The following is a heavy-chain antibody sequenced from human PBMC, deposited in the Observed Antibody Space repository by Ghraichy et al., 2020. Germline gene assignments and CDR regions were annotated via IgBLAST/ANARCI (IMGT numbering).Heavy chain of an antibody. CDR3: ARDGGITVAGTGYFQH. CDR1: GFTFSSYS. J-gene: IGHJ1*01. V-gene: IGHV3-21*01. CDR2: ISSSSSYI. Sequence: GGSLRLSCAASGFTFSSYSMNWVRQAPGKGLEWVSSISSSSSYIYYADSVKGRFTISRDNAKNSLYLQMNSLRAEDTAVYYCARDGGITVAGTGYFQHWGQGTLVTVSS. D-gene: IGHD6-19*01.